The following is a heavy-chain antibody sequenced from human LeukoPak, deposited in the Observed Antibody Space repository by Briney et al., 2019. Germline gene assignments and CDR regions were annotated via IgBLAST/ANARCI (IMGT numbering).Heavy chain of an antibody. J-gene: IGHJ6*02. V-gene: IGHV1-18*01. CDR1: GYTFTSYG. D-gene: IGHD2-2*01. CDR2: ISAYNGNT. CDR3: ARWAPDIVVVPAAMMKGDYYYGMDV. Sequence: ASVEVSCKASGYTFTSYGISWVRQAPGQGLEWMGWISAYNGNTNYAQKLQGRVTMTTDTSTSTAYMELRSLRSDDTAVYYCARWAPDIVVVPAAMMKGDYYYGMDVWGQGTTVTVSS.